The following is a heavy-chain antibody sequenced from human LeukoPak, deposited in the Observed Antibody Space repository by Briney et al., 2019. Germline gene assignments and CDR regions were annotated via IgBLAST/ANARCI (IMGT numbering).Heavy chain of an antibody. J-gene: IGHJ3*02. V-gene: IGHV1-2*02. D-gene: IGHD1-7*01. CDR3: AREGRWNYGVTDAFDI. CDR2: INPNSGGT. CDR1: GYTFTGYY. Sequence: PGASVKVSCKASGYTFTGYYMHWVRQAPGQGLEWMGWINPNSGGTNYAQKFQGRVTMTRDTSISTAYMELSRLRSDDTAVYYCAREGRWNYGVTDAFDIWGQGTMLTVSS.